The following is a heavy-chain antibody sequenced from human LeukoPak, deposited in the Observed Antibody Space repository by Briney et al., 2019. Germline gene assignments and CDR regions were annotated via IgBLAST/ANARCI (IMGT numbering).Heavy chain of an antibody. CDR3: TRVGLTGDHYYFNY. CDR1: GFTFSSYG. V-gene: IGHV3-30*03. CDR2: ISYDGSNK. J-gene: IGHJ4*02. Sequence: AGRSLRLSCAASGFTFSSYGMHWVRQAPGKGLEWVAVISYDGSNKYYADSVKGRFTISRDNSKNTLYLQMNSLKTEDTAVYYCTRVGLTGDHYYFNYWGQGTLVTVSS. D-gene: IGHD7-27*01.